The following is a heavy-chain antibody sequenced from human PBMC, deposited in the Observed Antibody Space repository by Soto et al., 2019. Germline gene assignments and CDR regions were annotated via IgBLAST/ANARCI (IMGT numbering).Heavy chain of an antibody. J-gene: IGHJ4*02. CDR1: GGTFSSYS. D-gene: IGHD1-26*01. Sequence: VASVKVSCKXSGGTFSSYSINWVRQAPGQGLEWMGEIIPIFGTANYAQKFQGRVTITADESTSTAYMELSSLRSEDTAVYYCARDGGRHSGGIDYWGQGTLVTVSS. V-gene: IGHV1-69*13. CDR3: ARDGGRHSGGIDY. CDR2: IIPIFGTA.